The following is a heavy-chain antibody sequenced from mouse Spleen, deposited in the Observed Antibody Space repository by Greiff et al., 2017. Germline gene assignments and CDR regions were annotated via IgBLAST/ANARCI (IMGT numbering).Heavy chain of an antibody. J-gene: IGHJ3*01. CDR1: GYTFTSYW. CDR2: IHPNSGST. V-gene: IGHV1-64*01. CDR3: ARERDRSWFAY. D-gene: IGHD3-3*01. Sequence: QVQLQQSGAELVKPGASVKLSCKASGYTFTSYWMHWVKQRPGQGLEWIGMIHPNSGSTNYNEKFKSKATLTVDKSSSTAYMQLSSLTSEDSAVYYCARERDRSWFAYWGQGTLVTVSA.